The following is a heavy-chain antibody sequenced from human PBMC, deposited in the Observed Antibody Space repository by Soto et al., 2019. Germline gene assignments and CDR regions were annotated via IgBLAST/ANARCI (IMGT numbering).Heavy chain of an antibody. CDR3: ARKLELRGSYYYYDMDV. V-gene: IGHV1-2*02. J-gene: IGHJ6*02. CDR2: INPNSGGT. D-gene: IGHD1-7*01. Sequence: ASVKVSCKASGYTFTDYYMHWVRQAPGQGLEWMGWINPNSGGTNYAQKFQGRVTMTRDTSISTAYMELSRLRSDDTAVYYCARKLELRGSYYYYDMDVWGQGTTVTVSS. CDR1: GYTFTDYY.